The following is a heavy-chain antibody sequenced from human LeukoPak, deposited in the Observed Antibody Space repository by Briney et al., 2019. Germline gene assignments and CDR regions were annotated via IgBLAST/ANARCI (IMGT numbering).Heavy chain of an antibody. J-gene: IGHJ3*02. CDR1: GFTFSSYG. V-gene: IGHV3-30*18. CDR3: AKDFSTFYQLGDDAFDI. CDR2: ISYDGSNK. Sequence: GGSLRLSCAASGFTFSSYGMHWVRQAPGKGLEWVAVISYDGSNKYYADSVKGRFTISRDNSKNTLYLQMNSLRAEDTAVYYCAKDFSTFYQLGDDAFDIWGQGTMVTVSS. D-gene: IGHD2/OR15-2a*01.